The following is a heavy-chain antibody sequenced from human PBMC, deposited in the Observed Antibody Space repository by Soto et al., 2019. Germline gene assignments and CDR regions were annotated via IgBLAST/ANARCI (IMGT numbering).Heavy chain of an antibody. CDR1: GGSISSDDYY. V-gene: IGHV4-30-4*01. CDR3: AREALEDDAFNI. D-gene: IGHD3-16*02. J-gene: IGHJ3*02. CDR2: IYYTGNT. Sequence: QVQLQESGPGRVKPSQTLSLTCTVSGGSISSDDYYWTWIRQPPGKGLEWIGYIYYTGNTFYNPSLKSRLTISIDTSNNQFSLELSSVTAADTAVYYCAREALEDDAFNIWGQGTMVTVSS.